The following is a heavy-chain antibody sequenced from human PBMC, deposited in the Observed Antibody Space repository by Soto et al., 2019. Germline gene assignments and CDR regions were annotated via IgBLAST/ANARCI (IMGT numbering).Heavy chain of an antibody. CDR1: GFTFSSYA. D-gene: IGHD3-10*01. J-gene: IGHJ4*02. CDR2: ICGSGGTA. V-gene: IGHV3-23*01. Sequence: EVQLLESGGGSVQPGGSLRLSCAASGFTFSSYAMHWVRRPPGKGLECVSSICGSGGTAYYADSVKGRFSISGDSLVNLPYLQMSSLRAEDPAVYYCAKGRGQNSNFDYWGQGTLVTVSP. CDR3: AKGRGQNSNFDY.